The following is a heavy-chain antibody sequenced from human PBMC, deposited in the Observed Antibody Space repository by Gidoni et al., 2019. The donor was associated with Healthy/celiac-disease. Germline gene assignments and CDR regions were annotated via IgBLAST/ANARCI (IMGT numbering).Heavy chain of an antibody. CDR3: AKGALELAYFDY. J-gene: IGHJ4*02. D-gene: IGHD6-13*01. CDR2: ISWNSGSI. Sequence: EVQLVESGGGLVQPGRSLRLFCAAPGFTFDDYAMHCVRQAPGKGLEWVSGISWNSGSIGYADSVKGRFTISRDNAKNSLYLQMNSLRAEDTALYYCAKGALELAYFDYWGQGTLVTVSS. V-gene: IGHV3-9*01. CDR1: GFTFDDYA.